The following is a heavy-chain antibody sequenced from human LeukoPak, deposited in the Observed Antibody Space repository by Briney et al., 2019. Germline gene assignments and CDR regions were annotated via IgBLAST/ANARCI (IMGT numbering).Heavy chain of an antibody. D-gene: IGHD6-19*01. Sequence: GGSLRLSCAGSGFTFSSTWMSWVRQAPGKGLEWVGNIKEDGSEKYYADSVKGRFTISRDNSKNMVYLQMNSLRVEDTAVYYCARTREQWQVLDYWGQGTLVTVSS. J-gene: IGHJ4*02. V-gene: IGHV3-7*01. CDR2: IKEDGSEK. CDR3: ARTREQWQVLDY. CDR1: GFTFSSTW.